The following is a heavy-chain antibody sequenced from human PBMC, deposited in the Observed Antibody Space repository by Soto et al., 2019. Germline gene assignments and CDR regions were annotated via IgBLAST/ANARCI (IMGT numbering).Heavy chain of an antibody. J-gene: IGHJ4*02. CDR3: ARLMHQLLGFEY. V-gene: IGHV5-51*01. CDR2: IYPGDSDI. CDR1: GESFNTYR. Sequence: GESLKISCKVSGESFNTYRIGWVRQLPGKGLKRMRIIYPGDSDITYSPSFQGQVTISADNSTSTAYLQWTGLKASDTAMYYCARLMHQLLGFEYWGQGILVSVSA. D-gene: IGHD2-2*01.